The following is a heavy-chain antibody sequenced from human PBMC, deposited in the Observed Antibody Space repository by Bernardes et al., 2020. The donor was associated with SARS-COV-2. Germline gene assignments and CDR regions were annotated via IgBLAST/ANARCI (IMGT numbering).Heavy chain of an antibody. D-gene: IGHD2-2*01. Sequence: WGSLRLSCAASGFSFSCYGMHWVRQAPGTGLEWVALIWYDGSNKYYADSVKGRFTSSRDNSKNTRYLQMNSLRAEDTDVYYCARDGRYCSSTSCSGMDVWGQGTTVTVSS. V-gene: IGHV3-33*01. CDR1: GFSFSCYG. CDR3: ARDGRYCSSTSCSGMDV. CDR2: IWYDGSNK. J-gene: IGHJ6*02.